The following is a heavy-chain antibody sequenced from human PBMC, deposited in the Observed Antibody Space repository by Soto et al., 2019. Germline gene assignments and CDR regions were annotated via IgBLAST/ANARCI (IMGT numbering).Heavy chain of an antibody. CDR2: IYIGGST. CDR1: GFTVSSNY. V-gene: IGHV3-53*01. Sequence: GGSLRLSCAASGFTVSSNYISWVRQAPGKGLEWVSVIYIGGSTYYADSVKGRFTISRDNSKNTLYLQMNSLRAEDTAVYYCARAWEAYDAFDIWGQGTMVTVSS. CDR3: ARAWEAYDAFDI. J-gene: IGHJ3*02. D-gene: IGHD1-26*01.